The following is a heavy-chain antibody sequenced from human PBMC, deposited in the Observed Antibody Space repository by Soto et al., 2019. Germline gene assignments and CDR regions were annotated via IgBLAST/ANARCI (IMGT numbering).Heavy chain of an antibody. D-gene: IGHD2-2*01. V-gene: IGHV3-43*01. J-gene: IGHJ6*02. Sequence: HPGGSLRLSFAASGFTFDDYTMHWVRQAPGKGLGWVSLISWDGGSTYYADSVKGRFTISRDNSKNSLYLQMNSLRAEDTAVYYCARARPDIVVVGGMDVWGQGTTVTVSS. CDR3: ARARPDIVVVGGMDV. CDR1: GFTFDDYT. CDR2: ISWDGGST.